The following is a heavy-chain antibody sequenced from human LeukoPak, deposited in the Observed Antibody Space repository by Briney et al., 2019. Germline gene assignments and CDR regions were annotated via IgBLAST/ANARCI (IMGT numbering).Heavy chain of an antibody. J-gene: IGHJ6*02. V-gene: IGHV3-21*01. Sequence: GGSLRLSCAASGFTFSDYWMNWVRQAPGKGLEWVSSISSSSSYIYYADSVKGRFTISRDNAKNSLYLQMNSLRAEDTAVYYCAKGGYYYYYGMDVWGQGTTVTVSS. CDR3: AKGGYYYYYGMDV. CDR1: GFTFSDYW. CDR2: ISSSSSYI.